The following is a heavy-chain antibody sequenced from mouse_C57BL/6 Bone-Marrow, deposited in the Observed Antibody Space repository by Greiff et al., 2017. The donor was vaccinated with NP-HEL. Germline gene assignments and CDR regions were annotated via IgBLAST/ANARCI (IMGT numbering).Heavy chain of an antibody. CDR1: GYTFTSYW. V-gene: IGHV1-52*01. J-gene: IGHJ3*01. CDR2: IDPSDSET. D-gene: IGHD1-1*01. CDR3: AGDYGSSPFAY. Sequence: QVQLQQPGAELVRPGSSVKLSCKASGYTFTSYWMHWVKQRPIQGLEWIGNIDPSDSETHYNQKFKDKATLTVDKSSSTAYMQLSSLTSEDSAVYDCAGDYGSSPFAYWGQGTLVTVSA.